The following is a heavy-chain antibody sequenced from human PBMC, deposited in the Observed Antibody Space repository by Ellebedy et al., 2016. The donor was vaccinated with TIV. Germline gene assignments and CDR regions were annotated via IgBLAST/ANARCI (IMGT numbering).Heavy chain of an antibody. CDR2: INHSGST. D-gene: IGHD5-12*01. CDR1: GGSISSSSYY. J-gene: IGHJ4*02. CDR3: ASTGGYDRGRGFDY. Sequence: SETLSLXXTVSGGSISSSSYYWGWIRQPPGKGLEWIGEINHSGSTNYNPSLKSRVTISVDTSKNQVSLKLSSVTAAETAVYYCASTGGYDRGRGFDYWGQGALVTVSS. V-gene: IGHV4-39*07.